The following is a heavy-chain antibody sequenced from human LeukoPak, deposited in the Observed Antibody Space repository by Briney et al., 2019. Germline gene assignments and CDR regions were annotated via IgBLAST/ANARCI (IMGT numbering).Heavy chain of an antibody. CDR3: ARVGSDYYGSGSDDFGVWGNNWFDP. Sequence: ASVKVSCKASGYTFTGYHMHWVRQAPGQGLEWRGWINPNSGGTKYAQKFQGRATMTRDTSISTAYMELNRLSSDDTAVYYCARVGSDYYGSGSDDFGVWGNNWFDPWGQGTLVTVSS. CDR1: GYTFTGYH. D-gene: IGHD3-10*01. V-gene: IGHV1-2*02. CDR2: INPNSGGT. J-gene: IGHJ5*02.